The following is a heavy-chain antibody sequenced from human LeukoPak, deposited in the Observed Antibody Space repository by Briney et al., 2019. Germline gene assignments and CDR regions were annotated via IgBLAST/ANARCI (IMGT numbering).Heavy chain of an antibody. CDR1: GGSISSYY. V-gene: IGHV4-59*01. J-gene: IGHJ4*02. CDR3: AREGVEYSDYDSSGLYYFDY. CDR2: IYYSGST. Sequence: SETLALTCTVSGGSISSYYWSWIRQPPGKGLEWIGYIYYSGSTNYNPSLHSRVTISVDTSKNQFSLKLSSVTAADTAVYYCAREGVEYSDYDSSGLYYFDYWGQGTLVTVSS. D-gene: IGHD3-22*01.